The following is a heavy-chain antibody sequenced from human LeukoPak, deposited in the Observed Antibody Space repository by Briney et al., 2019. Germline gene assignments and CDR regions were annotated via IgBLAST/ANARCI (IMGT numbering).Heavy chain of an antibody. J-gene: IGHJ4*02. V-gene: IGHV4-59*01. CDR3: ARVEYSSSSFDY. Sequence: SETLSLTCTVSGGSISSYYWSWIRQPPGKGLEWIGYIYYSGSTNYNPSLKSRVTISVDTSKNQFSLKLSSVTAADTAVYYCARVEYSSSSFDYWGQGTLVTVSS. D-gene: IGHD6-6*01. CDR2: IYYSGST. CDR1: GGSISSYY.